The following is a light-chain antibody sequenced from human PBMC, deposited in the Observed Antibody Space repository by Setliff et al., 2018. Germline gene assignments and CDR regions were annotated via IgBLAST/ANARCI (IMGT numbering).Light chain of an antibody. Sequence: SALTQPASVSGSPGQSITISCTGTSSDVGNYNLVFWYQQHPGKAPKLIIYEVAKRSSGVSDRFSGSKSGNTAPLTISGLQSEDEADYHCCSYAGSRTVVFGGGTK. J-gene: IGLJ3*02. CDR3: CSYAGSRTVV. CDR1: SSDVGNYNL. CDR2: EVA. V-gene: IGLV2-23*02.